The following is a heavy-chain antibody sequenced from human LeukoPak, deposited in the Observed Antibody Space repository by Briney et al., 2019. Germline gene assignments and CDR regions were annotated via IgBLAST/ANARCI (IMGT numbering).Heavy chain of an antibody. CDR2: INPNSGGT. Sequence: SVKVSCKASGYTFTRYYMHWVRQAPGQGLEWMGRINPNSGGTNYAQKFQGRVTMTRDTSISTDYMELSRLRADDTAVYYCARAQMATIYAFDIWGQGTMVTVSS. CDR1: GYTFTRYY. CDR3: ARAQMATIYAFDI. D-gene: IGHD5-24*01. V-gene: IGHV1-2*06. J-gene: IGHJ3*02.